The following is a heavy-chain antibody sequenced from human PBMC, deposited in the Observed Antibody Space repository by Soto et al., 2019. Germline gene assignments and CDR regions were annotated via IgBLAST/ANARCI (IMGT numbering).Heavy chain of an antibody. CDR1: GYTFTSYG. Sequence: ASVKVSCKASGYTFTSYGISWVRQAPGQGLEWMGWISVYNGNTNYAQKLQGRVTMTTDTSTSTAYMELRSLRSDDTAVYYCADYDILTGPCNRVQGTLVTVSS. V-gene: IGHV1-18*01. CDR3: ADYDILTGPCN. CDR2: ISVYNGNT. J-gene: IGHJ4*02. D-gene: IGHD3-9*01.